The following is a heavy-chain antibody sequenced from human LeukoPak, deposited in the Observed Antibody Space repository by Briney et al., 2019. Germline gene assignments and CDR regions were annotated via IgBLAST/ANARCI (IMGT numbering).Heavy chain of an antibody. CDR3: ARHGSGLDS. Sequence: ASVKVSCKASRYIFTDSYLHWVRQAPGQGLEWMGWINPNSGGTNYAQKYQTRVTMTRDTSISMVYMELSRLTSDDTAVYYCARHGSGLDSWGQGTLITVSS. J-gene: IGHJ4*02. V-gene: IGHV1-2*02. CDR2: INPNSGGT. D-gene: IGHD6-25*01. CDR1: RYIFTDSY.